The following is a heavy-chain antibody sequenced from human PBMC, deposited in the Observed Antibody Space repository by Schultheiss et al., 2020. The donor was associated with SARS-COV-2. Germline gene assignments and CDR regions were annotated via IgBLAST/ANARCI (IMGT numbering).Heavy chain of an antibody. Sequence: GGSLRLSCAASGFTFDDYAMHWVRQAPGKGLEWVSVITWDGDSTYYADSVKGRFTISRDNSKNSLYLQMNSLRAEDTALYYCAKDGDMATIYYFDFWGQGTLVTVSS. J-gene: IGHJ4*02. CDR3: AKDGDMATIYYFDF. D-gene: IGHD5-24*01. CDR1: GFTFDDYA. CDR2: ITWDGDST. V-gene: IGHV3-43D*04.